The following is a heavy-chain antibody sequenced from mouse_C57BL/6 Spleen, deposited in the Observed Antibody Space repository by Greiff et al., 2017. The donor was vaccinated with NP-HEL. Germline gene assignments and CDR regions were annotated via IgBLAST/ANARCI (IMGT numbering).Heavy chain of an antibody. D-gene: IGHD1-1*01. V-gene: IGHV1-82*01. CDR1: GYAFSSSW. Sequence: QVQLQQSGPELVKPGASVKISCKASGYAFSSSWMNWVKQRPGQGLEWIGRLYPGDGDTNYNGKFKGKATLTADKSSSTAYMQLSSLTSEDSAVYCCARSAYYYGSSGYWGQGTTLTVSS. J-gene: IGHJ2*01. CDR2: LYPGDGDT. CDR3: ARSAYYYGSSGY.